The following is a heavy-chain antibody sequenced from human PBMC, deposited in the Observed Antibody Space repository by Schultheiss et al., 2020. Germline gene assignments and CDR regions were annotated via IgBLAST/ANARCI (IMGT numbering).Heavy chain of an antibody. J-gene: IGHJ4*02. CDR2: IRASGGST. CDR1: GFTFSSSA. D-gene: IGHD3-10*01. CDR3: ANIGG. V-gene: IGHV3-23*01. Sequence: GSLRLSCAASGFTFSSSAMNWVRQAPGKGLEWVSAIRASGGSTFYADSVKGRFTISRDNSKNMLYLQMNNLTAGDTAVYYCANIGGWGQGTLVTVSS.